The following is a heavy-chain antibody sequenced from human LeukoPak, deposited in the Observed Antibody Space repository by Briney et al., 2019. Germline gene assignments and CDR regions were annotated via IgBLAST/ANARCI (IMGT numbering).Heavy chain of an antibody. D-gene: IGHD2-8*02. CDR3: AKGDRGHCTGVKCYPFDY. J-gene: IGHJ4*02. CDR1: GFTYANYA. V-gene: IGHV3-23*01. Sequence: GGSLRLSCVASGFTYANYAMNWVRQAPGKRPEWVASITGTGGRGGIYYADSVKGRFTISRDNSKDTLFLQMSSLRAADTAVYHCAKGDRGHCTGVKCYPFDYWGQGTVVTVSS. CDR2: ITGTGGRGGI.